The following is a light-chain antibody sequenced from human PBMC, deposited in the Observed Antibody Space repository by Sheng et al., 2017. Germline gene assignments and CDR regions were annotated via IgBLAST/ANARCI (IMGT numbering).Light chain of an antibody. CDR3: QAWDNSTVCV. CDR2: QDT. CDR1: RLRDKY. V-gene: IGLV3-1*01. J-gene: IGLJ1*01. Sequence: SYELTQPPSMSVSPGQTATITCSGERLRDKYACWYQQKPGQSPVLLIYQDTKRPSGIPERFSGSNSGNTATLTISGTQAMDEADYYCQAWDNSTVCVFGTGTKVTVL.